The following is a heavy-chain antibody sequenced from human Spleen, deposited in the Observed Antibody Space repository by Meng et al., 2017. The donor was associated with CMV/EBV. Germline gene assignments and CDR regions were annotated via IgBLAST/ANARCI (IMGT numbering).Heavy chain of an antibody. J-gene: IGHJ5*02. D-gene: IGHD2-2*01. Sequence: ASVKVSCKASGYTFTGYYMHWVRQAPGQGLEWMGWINPNSGGTNYAQKFQGRVTMTRDTSISTAYMELSRLRSDDTAVYYCARDPRPDCSSTSCYITKGWFDPWGQGTLVTVSS. CDR1: GYTFTGYY. CDR3: ARDPRPDCSSTSCYITKGWFDP. CDR2: INPNSGGT. V-gene: IGHV1-2*02.